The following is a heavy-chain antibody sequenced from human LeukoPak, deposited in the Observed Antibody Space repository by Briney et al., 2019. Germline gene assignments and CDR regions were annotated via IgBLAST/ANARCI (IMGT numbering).Heavy chain of an antibody. V-gene: IGHV3-33*01. CDR1: GFTFSTYG. CDR2: IWYDGSNK. Sequence: GGSLRLSCAASGFTFSTYGMHWVRQAPGKGLEWVAVIWYDGSNKYYADSVKGRFTISRDNSKNTLYLQLNSLRAEDTAVYYCARHGGWYPDYYYGMDVWGQGTTVTVSS. D-gene: IGHD6-19*01. CDR3: ARHGGWYPDYYYGMDV. J-gene: IGHJ6*02.